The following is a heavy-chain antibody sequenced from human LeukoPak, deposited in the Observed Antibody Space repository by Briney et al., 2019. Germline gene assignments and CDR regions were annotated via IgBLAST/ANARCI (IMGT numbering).Heavy chain of an antibody. D-gene: IGHD3-3*01. Sequence: ASVKVSCKASGYTFTGYYMHWVRQAPGQGLEWMGWINPNSGGTNYAQKFQGWVTMTRDTSTSTAYMELSRLRSDDTAVYYCARGPSPTYYDFWSGYYYFDYWGQGTLVTASS. CDR2: INPNSGGT. V-gene: IGHV1-2*04. CDR1: GYTFTGYY. CDR3: ARGPSPTYYDFWSGYYYFDY. J-gene: IGHJ4*02.